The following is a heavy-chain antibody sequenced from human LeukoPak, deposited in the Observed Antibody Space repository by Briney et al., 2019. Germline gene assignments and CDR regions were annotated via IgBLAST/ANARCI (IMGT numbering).Heavy chain of an antibody. D-gene: IGHD3-3*01. CDR3: AKSITIFGVVMGAFDI. J-gene: IGHJ3*02. CDR1: GFTFSSYG. Sequence: PGGSLRLSCAASGFTFSSYGMHWVRQAPGKGLEWVAFIRYDGSNKYYADSVKGRFTISRDNSKNTLYLQMNSLRAEDTAVYYCAKSITIFGVVMGAFDIWGQGTMVTVSS. CDR2: IRYDGSNK. V-gene: IGHV3-30*02.